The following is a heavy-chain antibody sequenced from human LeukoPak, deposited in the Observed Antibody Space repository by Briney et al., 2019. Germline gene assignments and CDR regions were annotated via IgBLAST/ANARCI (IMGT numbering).Heavy chain of an antibody. CDR2: ISSSSSYI. CDR1: GFTFSSYN. Sequence: GGSLRLSCAASGFTFSSYNMNWVRQAPGKGLEWVSSISSSSSYIYYADSVKGRFTISRDNAKNSLYLQMNSLRAEDTAVYYCARVISVAGFDYWGQGTLATVSS. J-gene: IGHJ4*02. CDR3: ARVISVAGFDY. V-gene: IGHV3-21*01. D-gene: IGHD6-19*01.